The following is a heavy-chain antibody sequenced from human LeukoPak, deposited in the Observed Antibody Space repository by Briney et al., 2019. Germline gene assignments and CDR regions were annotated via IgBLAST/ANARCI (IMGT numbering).Heavy chain of an antibody. Sequence: GGSLRLSCAGSGFTFSTYAMHWVRQAPGKGLEWVALFSYDGSTQRYADSVKGRFTISRDNSKNTLYLQMNSLRTEDTAVYYCASGSRFDYWGQGTLVTVSS. CDR3: ASGSRFDY. CDR1: GFTFSTYA. J-gene: IGHJ4*02. CDR2: FSYDGSTQ. V-gene: IGHV3-30*14. D-gene: IGHD5/OR15-5a*01.